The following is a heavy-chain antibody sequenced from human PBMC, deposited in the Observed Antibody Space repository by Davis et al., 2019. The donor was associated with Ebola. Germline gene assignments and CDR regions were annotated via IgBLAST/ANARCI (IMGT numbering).Heavy chain of an antibody. CDR2: IRWNSGSI. CDR3: ARDITMIVGGYFDY. CDR1: GFTFDDYA. D-gene: IGHD3-22*01. Sequence: SLKISCAASGFTFDDYAMHWVRQAPGKGLEWVSGIRWNSGSIGYADSVTGRFTISRDNSKNSLYLQMNSLRAEDTAVYYCARDITMIVGGYFDYWGQGTLVTVSS. V-gene: IGHV3-9*01. J-gene: IGHJ4*02.